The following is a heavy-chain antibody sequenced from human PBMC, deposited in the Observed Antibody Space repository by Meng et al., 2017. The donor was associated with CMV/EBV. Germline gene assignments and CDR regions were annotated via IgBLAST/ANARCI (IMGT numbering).Heavy chain of an antibody. CDR1: GGSISSISYY. Sequence: QLQLQDSGPGLVTPSEALSLTCTGSGGSISSISYYWGWIRQPPGKGLEWIGSIYYSGSTYYNPSLKSRVTISVDTSKNQFSLKLSSVTAADTAVYYCARYYYDSSGYFDYWGQGTLVTVSS. CDR2: IYYSGST. J-gene: IGHJ4*02. CDR3: ARYYYDSSGYFDY. D-gene: IGHD3-22*01. V-gene: IGHV4-39*07.